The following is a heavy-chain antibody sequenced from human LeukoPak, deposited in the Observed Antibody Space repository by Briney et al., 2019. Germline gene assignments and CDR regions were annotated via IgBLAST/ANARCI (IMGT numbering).Heavy chain of an antibody. V-gene: IGHV3-30-3*01. Sequence: GGSLRLSCAASGFTFSSYAMHWVRQAPGKGLEWVAVISYDGSNKYYADSVKGRFTISRDNSKNTLYLQMNSLRAEDTAVYYCARDQRGVCSSTSCYSLFYWGQETLVTVSS. CDR3: ARDQRGVCSSTSCYSLFY. CDR1: GFTFSSYA. D-gene: IGHD2-2*01. J-gene: IGHJ4*02. CDR2: ISYDGSNK.